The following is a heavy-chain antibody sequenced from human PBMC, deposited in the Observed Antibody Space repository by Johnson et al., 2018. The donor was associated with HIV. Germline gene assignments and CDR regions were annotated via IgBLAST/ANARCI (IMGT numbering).Heavy chain of an antibody. CDR2: SSGRGGST. J-gene: IGHJ3*02. Sequence: VRQAPGKGREWVSASSGRGGSTFYADSVKGRFTVSRDNSKNPLFLKMNGLRAEDTAVYYCAREGRTGPDTFDIWGQGTMLTVSS. CDR3: AREGRTGPDTFDI. V-gene: IGHV3-23*01.